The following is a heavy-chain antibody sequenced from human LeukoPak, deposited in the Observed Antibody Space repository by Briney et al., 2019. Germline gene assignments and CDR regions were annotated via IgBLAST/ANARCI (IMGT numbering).Heavy chain of an antibody. CDR3: ASLKNYYDSSGYLVTDAFDI. CDR1: GCTFISYG. V-gene: IGHV1-18*01. D-gene: IGHD3-22*01. CDR2: ISGYNGNT. Sequence: GASVKVSCKPSGCTFISYGISWVRQAPGQGLEWMGWISGYNGNTNYAQKLQGRVTMTTDTSTSTAYMELRSLKSDDTAVYYCASLKNYYDSSGYLVTDAFDIWGQGTMVTVSS. J-gene: IGHJ3*02.